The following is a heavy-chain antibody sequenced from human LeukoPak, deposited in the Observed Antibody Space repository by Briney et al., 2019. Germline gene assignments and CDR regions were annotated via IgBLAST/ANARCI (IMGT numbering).Heavy chain of an antibody. CDR2: IYYSGST. CDR3: ARDPNWGYFDY. J-gene: IGHJ4*02. Sequence: SETLSLTFTVSGGSISSSSYYWGWIRQPPGKGLEWIGSIYYSGSTYYNPSLKSRVTISVDTSKNQFSLKLSSVTAADTAVYYCARDPNWGYFDYWGQGTLVTVSS. V-gene: IGHV4-39*07. CDR1: GGSISSSSYY. D-gene: IGHD7-27*01.